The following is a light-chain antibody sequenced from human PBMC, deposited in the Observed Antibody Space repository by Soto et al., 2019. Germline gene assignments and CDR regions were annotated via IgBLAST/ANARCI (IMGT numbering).Light chain of an antibody. J-gene: IGLJ1*01. V-gene: IGLV1-40*01. CDR1: SSNIGAGYD. Sequence: QSVVRQPPTVCGAPGQRVTSSCTGSSSNIGAGYDVHWYQQLPGTAPKLLIYGNSNRPSGVPDRFSGSKSGTSASLAITGLQAEDEADYYCQSYDSSLSGSYVFGTGTKVTGL. CDR2: GNS. CDR3: QSYDSSLSGSYV.